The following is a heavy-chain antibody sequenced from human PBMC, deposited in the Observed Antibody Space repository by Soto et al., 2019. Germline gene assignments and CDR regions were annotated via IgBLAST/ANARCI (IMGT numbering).Heavy chain of an antibody. V-gene: IGHV3-23*01. D-gene: IGHD1-26*01. J-gene: IGHJ2*01. Sequence: EVQLLESGGGLVQPGGSLRLSCAASGFTFSRYAMSWVRQAPGKGLEWVSAIVGSGGSTNYADSVKGRFTTSRDNSKNTLYLQMNSLRGEETAVYYCAKDRWTEVGYYELWGRGTLVTVSS. CDR1: GFTFSRYA. CDR2: IVGSGGST. CDR3: AKDRWTEVGYYEL.